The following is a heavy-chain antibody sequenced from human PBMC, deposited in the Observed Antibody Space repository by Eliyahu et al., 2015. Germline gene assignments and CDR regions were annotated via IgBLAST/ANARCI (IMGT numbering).Heavy chain of an antibody. CDR1: GGTFTRYA. J-gene: IGHJ4*02. V-gene: IGHV1-69*01. D-gene: IGHD2-15*01. CDR2: ITPIFATA. CDR3: AREGGDYCSGGNCFLLY. Sequence: EVKKPGSSVKVSCKASGGTFTRYAISWVRQAPGQGLEWMGGITPIFATAKYAQKFQGRVTIIADASTNIAYMELSSLRSEDTAVYYCAREGGDYCSGGNCFLLYWGQGTLVTVSS.